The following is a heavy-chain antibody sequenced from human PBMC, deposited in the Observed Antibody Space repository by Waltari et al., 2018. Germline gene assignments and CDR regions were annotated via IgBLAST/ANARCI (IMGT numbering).Heavy chain of an antibody. J-gene: IGHJ6*03. CDR3: AKNWGVLDYYYYYMDV. D-gene: IGHD7-27*01. CDR1: GFTFSSYA. Sequence: EVQLLESGGGLVQPGGSLRLSCAASGFTFSSYAMSWVRQAPGKGLEWVSVIYSGGSTYYADSVKGRFTISRDNSKNTLYLQMNSLRAEDTAVYYCAKNWGVLDYYYYYMDVWGKGTTVTVSS. V-gene: IGHV3-23*03. CDR2: IYSGGST.